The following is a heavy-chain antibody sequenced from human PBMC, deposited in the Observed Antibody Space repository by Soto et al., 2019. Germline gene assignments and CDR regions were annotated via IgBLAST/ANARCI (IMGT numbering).Heavy chain of an antibody. D-gene: IGHD2-8*01. Sequence: GGSLRLSCAASGFTLSNYWMTWVRQAPGKGLEWVSAISGSGGSTYYADSVKGRFTISRDNSKNTLYLQMNSLRAEDTAVYYCAKDRCTNGVCPGGYWGQGTLVTVSS. CDR1: GFTLSNYW. CDR3: AKDRCTNGVCPGGY. V-gene: IGHV3-23*01. J-gene: IGHJ4*02. CDR2: ISGSGGST.